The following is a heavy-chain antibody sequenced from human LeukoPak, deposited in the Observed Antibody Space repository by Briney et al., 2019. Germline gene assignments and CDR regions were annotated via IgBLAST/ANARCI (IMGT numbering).Heavy chain of an antibody. CDR3: ASMMGVAAAGTFDH. CDR2: INHSGST. Sequence: SETLSLTCAVYGGSFSGYYWSWIRQPPGKGLEWIGEINHSGSTNYNPSLKSRVTISVDTSKNQFSLKLSSVTAADTAVYYCASMMGVAAAGTFDHWGQGTLVTVSS. J-gene: IGHJ4*02. CDR1: GGSFSGYY. D-gene: IGHD6-13*01. V-gene: IGHV4-34*01.